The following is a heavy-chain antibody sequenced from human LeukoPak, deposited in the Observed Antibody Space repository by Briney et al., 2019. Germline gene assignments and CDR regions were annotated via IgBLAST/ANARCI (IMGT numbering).Heavy chain of an antibody. J-gene: IGHJ4*02. D-gene: IGHD2-15*01. Sequence: GGSLRLSCAASGFTFSSYSMNWVRQAPGKGLEWVSSISSCSSYIYYADSVKGRFTISRDNAKNSLYLQMNSLRAEDTAVYYCARVVAATRHDYWGQGTLVTVSS. V-gene: IGHV3-21*01. CDR3: ARVVAATRHDY. CDR2: ISSCSSYI. CDR1: GFTFSSYS.